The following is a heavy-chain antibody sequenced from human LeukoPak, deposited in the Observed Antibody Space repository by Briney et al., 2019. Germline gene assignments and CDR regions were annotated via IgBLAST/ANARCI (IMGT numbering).Heavy chain of an antibody. J-gene: IGHJ6*03. CDR2: IYYSGST. V-gene: IGHV4-39*07. Sequence: SETLSLTCTVSGGSISSYYWGWIRQPPGKGLEWIGSIYYSGSTYYNPSLKSRVTISVDTSKNQFSLKLSSVTAADTAVYYCARAGKVVAAITARYYYMDVWGKGTTVTVSS. CDR1: GGSISSYY. D-gene: IGHD2-15*01. CDR3: ARAGKVVAAITARYYYMDV.